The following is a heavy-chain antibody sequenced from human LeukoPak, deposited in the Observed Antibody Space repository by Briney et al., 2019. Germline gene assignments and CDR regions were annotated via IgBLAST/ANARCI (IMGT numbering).Heavy chain of an antibody. CDR3: ARAHVGAGLAFDI. CDR2: ISIGGDT. V-gene: IGHV3-13*01. Sequence: GGSLRLSCVVSGFPFSDYDMHWVRQGAGKGLEWVSAISIGGDTYYPGSVKGRFSISRENARNSFYPQMNNLRVGDTAIYYCARAHVGAGLAFDIWGQGTMVTVSS. D-gene: IGHD1-26*01. CDR1: GFPFSDYD. J-gene: IGHJ3*02.